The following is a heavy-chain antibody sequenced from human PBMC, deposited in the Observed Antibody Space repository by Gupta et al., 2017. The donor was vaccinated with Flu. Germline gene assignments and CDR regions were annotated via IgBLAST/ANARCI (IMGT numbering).Heavy chain of an antibody. J-gene: IGHJ4*02. CDR1: GYSFTSYW. CDR3: ARLGTSKITGTHRGLDY. D-gene: IGHD1-7*01. CDR2: IDPSDSYT. Sequence: EVQLVQSGAEVKKPGESLRISCKGSGYSFTSYWISWVRQMPGKGLEWMGRIDPSDSYTKYRPSFQGHVTISADKSISTAYLQWSSLKASETAMDYCARLGTSKITGTHRGLDYGGQGTLVTVSS. V-gene: IGHV5-10-1*01.